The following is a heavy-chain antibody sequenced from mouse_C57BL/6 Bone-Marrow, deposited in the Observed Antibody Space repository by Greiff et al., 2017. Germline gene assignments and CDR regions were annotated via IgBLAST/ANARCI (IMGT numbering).Heavy chain of an antibody. CDR3: ARQGYYGSSYSWFAY. D-gene: IGHD1-1*01. CDR2: ISSGGSYT. J-gene: IGHJ3*01. Sequence: EVHLVESGGDLVKPGGSLKLSCAASGFTFSSYGMSWVRQTPDKRLEWVATISSGGSYTYSPESVKGRFTISRDNAKNTLYLQMSSRKAEDTAMYYCARQGYYGSSYSWFAYWGQGTLVTVSA. V-gene: IGHV5-6*01. CDR1: GFTFSSYG.